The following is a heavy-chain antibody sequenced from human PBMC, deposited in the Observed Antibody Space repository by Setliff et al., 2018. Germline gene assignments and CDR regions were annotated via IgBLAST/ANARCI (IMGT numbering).Heavy chain of an antibody. CDR2: MDKSSTFI. CDR1: GFSFSSYT. Sequence: PGESLKISCTASGFSFSSYTMNWIRQAPGQGLEWVSSMDKSSTFIYCADSVKGRFTISRDNARNSLFLQMDNLRAEDSAVYYCARSENCYSTHCSPYDYWGQGTRVTVSS. J-gene: IGHJ4*02. CDR3: ARSENCYSTHCSPYDY. V-gene: IGHV3-21*01. D-gene: IGHD3-10*01.